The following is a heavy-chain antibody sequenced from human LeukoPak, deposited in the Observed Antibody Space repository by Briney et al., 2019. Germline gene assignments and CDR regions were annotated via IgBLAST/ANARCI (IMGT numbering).Heavy chain of an antibody. J-gene: IGHJ4*02. CDR3: ARRVNYGDYFDY. CDR1: GASISNYC. D-gene: IGHD4-17*01. Sequence: PSETLSLTCTVSGASISNYCWSWIRQPAGKGLEWIGRIYPSGSTNYNPSLKSRVTMSVDTSKNQFSLKLRSLTAADTAVYYCARRVNYGDYFDYWGQGTLVTVSS. CDR2: IYPSGST. V-gene: IGHV4-4*07.